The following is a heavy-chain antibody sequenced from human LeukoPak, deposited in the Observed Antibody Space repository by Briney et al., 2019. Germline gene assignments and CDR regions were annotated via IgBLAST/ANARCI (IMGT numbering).Heavy chain of an antibody. CDR3: ARDKYYDSSGYYFLTYYFDY. D-gene: IGHD3-22*01. CDR2: ISSSGSTI. J-gene: IGHJ4*02. Sequence: GGSLRLSCAASGFTFSDYYMSWIRQAPGKGLEWVSYISSSGSTIYYADSVKGRFTISRDNAKNSLYLQVNSLRAEDTAVYYCARDKYYDSSGYYFLTYYFDYWGQGTLVTVSS. CDR1: GFTFSDYY. V-gene: IGHV3-11*01.